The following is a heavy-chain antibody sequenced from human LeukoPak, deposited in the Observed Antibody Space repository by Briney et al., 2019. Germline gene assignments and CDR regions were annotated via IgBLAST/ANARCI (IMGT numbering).Heavy chain of an antibody. V-gene: IGHV4-59*01. D-gene: IGHD3-22*01. J-gene: IGHJ4*02. CDR3: ARIGYDSSAYYFDS. CDR2: IYYSGST. Sequence: SETLSLTCTVSGGSLNGYYWSWIRQPPGKGLEWIGYIYYSGSTNYNPSLKSRVTISLDTSKKHFSLRLSSVTAADTAVYYCARIGYDSSAYYFDSWGQGTLVTVSS. CDR1: GGSLNGYY.